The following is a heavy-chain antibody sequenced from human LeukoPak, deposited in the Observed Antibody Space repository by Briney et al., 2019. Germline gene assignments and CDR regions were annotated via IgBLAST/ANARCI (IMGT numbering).Heavy chain of an antibody. CDR1: GGSISSGSYY. J-gene: IGHJ6*03. V-gene: IGHV4-39*07. Sequence: SQTLSLTCTVSGGSISSGSYYWSWIRQPPGKGLEWIGEINHSGSTNYNPSLKSRVTISVDTSKNQFSLKLSSVTAADTAVYYCARFPEGRYYYYYMDVWGKGTTVTVSS. CDR2: INHSGST. CDR3: ARFPEGRYYYYYMDV.